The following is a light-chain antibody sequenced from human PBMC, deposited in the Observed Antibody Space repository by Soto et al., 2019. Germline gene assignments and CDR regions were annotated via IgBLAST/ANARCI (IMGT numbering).Light chain of an antibody. CDR2: GAS. CDR3: QQSNTFPYT. J-gene: IGKJ2*01. CDR1: QRIDTW. Sequence: IQLTQSPSSVSASVGDRVTITCRASQRIDTWLAWYQQKPGKAPNLLIYGASNLQSGVPSRFSGSGSGTDFILTINSLQPEDFATYYCQQSNTFPYTFGQGTKLEL. V-gene: IGKV1-12*01.